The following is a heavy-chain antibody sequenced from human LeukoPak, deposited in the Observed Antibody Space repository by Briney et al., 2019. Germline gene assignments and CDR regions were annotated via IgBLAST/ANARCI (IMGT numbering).Heavy chain of an antibody. D-gene: IGHD6-19*01. CDR3: ARGRTSIAVAGTGIYYHYGMDV. J-gene: IGHJ6*02. V-gene: IGHV6-1*01. Sequence: SQTLLLTCAISGDSVSSNSVTWNWIRQSPSRGLEWLGRTYYRSTWYNDYAVSVRGRITVNPDTSKNQFSLKLSSVTAADTAVYYCARGRTSIAVAGTGIYYHYGMDVWGQGTTVTVSS. CDR2: TYYRSTWYN. CDR1: GDSVSSNSVT.